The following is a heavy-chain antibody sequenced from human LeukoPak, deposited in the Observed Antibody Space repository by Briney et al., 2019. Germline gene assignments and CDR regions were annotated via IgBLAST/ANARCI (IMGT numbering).Heavy chain of an antibody. CDR3: ARESLWLQLSRYFDY. D-gene: IGHD5-24*01. Sequence: GGSLRLSCAASGFTFSSYEMNWVRQAPGKGLEWVSYISSSGSTIYYADSVKGRFTISRDNAKNSLYLQMNSLRAEDTAVYYCARESLWLQLSRYFDYWGQGTLVTVSS. CDR1: GFTFSSYE. V-gene: IGHV3-48*03. CDR2: ISSSGSTI. J-gene: IGHJ4*02.